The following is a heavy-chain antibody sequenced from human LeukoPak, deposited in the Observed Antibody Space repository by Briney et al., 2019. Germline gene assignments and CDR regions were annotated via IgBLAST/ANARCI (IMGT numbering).Heavy chain of an antibody. J-gene: IGHJ4*02. CDR1: AFTFSSYA. V-gene: IGHV3-48*01. CDR2: ISRDSGIK. Sequence: GGSLRLSCAASAFTFSSYALSWVRQAPGKGLEWIAYISRDSGIKYYADSVRGRFTISRDNAKNSLYLQMHSLRAEDTAVYYCVRDNPRCCGVVPANIDDYWGQGTLVTVSS. CDR3: VRDNPRCCGVVPANIDDY. D-gene: IGHD2-15*01.